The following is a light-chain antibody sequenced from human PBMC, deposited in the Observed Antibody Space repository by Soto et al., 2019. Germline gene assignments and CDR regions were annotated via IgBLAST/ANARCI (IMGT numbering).Light chain of an antibody. Sequence: DILMTQSHISLPATPGEPASISCRSSRNLMHSNGYNYLDWYLQKPGQSPQLLIYLGSNRASGVPDRFSGSGSGTDFILRINRVEAEDVGVYYCMQTRQTPTFGQGTKVAIK. CDR2: LGS. CDR3: MQTRQTPT. V-gene: IGKV2-28*01. CDR1: RNLMHSNGYNY. J-gene: IGKJ1*01.